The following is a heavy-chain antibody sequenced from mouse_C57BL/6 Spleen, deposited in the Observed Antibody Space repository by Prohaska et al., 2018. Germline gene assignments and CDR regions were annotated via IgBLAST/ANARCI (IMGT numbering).Heavy chain of an antibody. CDR3: ARMGNYGFAY. V-gene: IGHV1-82*01. Sequence: QVQLQQSGPELVKPGASVKISCKASGYAFSSSWLNWVKQRPGKGLEWIGRIYPGDGDTNYNGKFKGNATLTADKSSSTAYMQLSSLTSEDSAVYFCARMGNYGFAYWGQGTLVTVSA. D-gene: IGHD2-1*01. CDR1: GYAFSSSW. J-gene: IGHJ3*01. CDR2: IYPGDGDT.